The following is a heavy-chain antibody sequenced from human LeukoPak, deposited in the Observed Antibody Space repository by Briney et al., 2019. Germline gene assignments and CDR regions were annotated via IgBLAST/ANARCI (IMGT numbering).Heavy chain of an antibody. D-gene: IGHD6-13*01. CDR3: ARGQQLASN. CDR1: GYTFTGYY. Sequence: ASVTVSCKASGYTFTGYYIYWVRQAPGQGREWMGWINPNRGGTNYAQKFQGTVTMTREMSISTAYMELSRLRSDDTAVYYCARGQQLASNWGQGTPVTVSS. V-gene: IGHV1-2*02. CDR2: INPNRGGT. J-gene: IGHJ4*02.